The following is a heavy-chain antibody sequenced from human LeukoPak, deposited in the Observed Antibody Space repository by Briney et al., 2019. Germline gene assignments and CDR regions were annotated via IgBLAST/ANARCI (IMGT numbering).Heavy chain of an antibody. CDR2: ISYDGSNK. D-gene: IGHD2-2*01. V-gene: IGHV3-30*18. J-gene: IGHJ3*02. CDR3: AKGGYCSSTSCYYPVRYGTSGAFDI. CDR1: GFTFSSYG. Sequence: PGRSLRLSCAASGFTFSSYGMHWVRQAPGKGLEWVAVISYDGSNKYYADSVKGRFTISRDNSKNTLYLQMNSLRAEDTAVYYCAKGGYCSSTSCYYPVRYGTSGAFDIWGQGTMVTVSS.